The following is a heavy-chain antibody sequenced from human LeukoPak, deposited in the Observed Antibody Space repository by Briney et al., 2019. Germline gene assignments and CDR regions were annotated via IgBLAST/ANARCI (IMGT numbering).Heavy chain of an antibody. D-gene: IGHD5-12*01. V-gene: IGHV4-34*01. Sequence: SETLSLTCAVYGGSFSGYYWSWLRQPPGKGLEWIGEINHSGSTNYNPSLKSRVTISVDTSKNQFSLKLSSVTAADTAVYYCARGFFSFWSNIGVTASAWFDPWGQGTLVTVSS. J-gene: IGHJ5*02. CDR1: GGSFSGYY. CDR2: INHSGST. CDR3: ARGFFSFWSNIGVTASAWFDP.